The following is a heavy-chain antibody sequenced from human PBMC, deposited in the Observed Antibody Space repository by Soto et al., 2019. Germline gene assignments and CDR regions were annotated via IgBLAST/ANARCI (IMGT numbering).Heavy chain of an antibody. CDR1: GDSFTSYG. J-gene: IGHJ6*02. Sequence: QVQLVQSGAEVKKPGASVKVSCKASGDSFTSYGISWVRQAPGQGLEWMGWISAYNGNTNYAQKLQGRVTMTTDTSTSTADMELRSLRSDDTAVYYWARDGEVFWSGYKYYYGMDVWGQGTTVTVSS. D-gene: IGHD3-3*01. V-gene: IGHV1-18*01. CDR2: ISAYNGNT. CDR3: ARDGEVFWSGYKYYYGMDV.